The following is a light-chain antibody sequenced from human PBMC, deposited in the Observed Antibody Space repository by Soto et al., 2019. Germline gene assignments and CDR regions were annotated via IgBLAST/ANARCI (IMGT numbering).Light chain of an antibody. CDR2: DDN. CDR3: GSLDCSLIAYV. J-gene: IGLJ1*01. Sequence: QAVRTQPPSVSAAPGQKVTISFSGSSSNIGGNSVSWYQQLPGTAPKLLIYDDNKRPSGIPDRFSGSKSGTSATLGITGFQTGDEAYYYCGSLDCSLIAYVFVSGTKV. CDR1: SSNIGGNS. V-gene: IGLV1-51*01.